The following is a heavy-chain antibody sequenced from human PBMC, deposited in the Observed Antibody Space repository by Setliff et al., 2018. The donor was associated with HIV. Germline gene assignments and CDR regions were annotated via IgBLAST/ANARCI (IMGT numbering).Heavy chain of an antibody. Sequence: GGSLRLSCIASGFSLSTYSMNWVRQAPGKGLEWISYISSDSRTTYYADSVKGRFTISRDDAKTSLYLQMNSLRAEDTAVYYCARGDIVVVSSSMGGDYWGQGALVTVSS. D-gene: IGHD2-2*01. J-gene: IGHJ4*02. CDR1: GFSLSTYS. V-gene: IGHV3-48*01. CDR2: ISSDSRTT. CDR3: ARGDIVVVSSSMGGDY.